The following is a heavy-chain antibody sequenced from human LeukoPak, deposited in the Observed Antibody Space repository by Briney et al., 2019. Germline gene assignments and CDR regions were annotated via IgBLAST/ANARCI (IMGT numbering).Heavy chain of an antibody. CDR3: ARRLAAPHSFDV. CDR2: IYPVDSDT. J-gene: IGHJ3*01. Sequence: GESLKISCKGSGHSFTDYWIGWVRQMPGKGLEWMGIIYPVDSDTRYSPSFQGQVTISADKSISTAYLQWSSLKASDTAIYYCARRLAAPHSFDVWGQGPMVTVSS. V-gene: IGHV5-51*01. D-gene: IGHD6-6*01. CDR1: GHSFTDYW.